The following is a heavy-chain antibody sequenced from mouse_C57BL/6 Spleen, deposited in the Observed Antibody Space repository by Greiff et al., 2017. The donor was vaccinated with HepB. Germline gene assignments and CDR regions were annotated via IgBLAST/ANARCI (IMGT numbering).Heavy chain of an antibody. CDR1: GFTFSSYA. V-gene: IGHV5-4*01. CDR3: ARGRQGWFAY. J-gene: IGHJ3*01. Sequence: EVQRVESGGGLVKPGGSLKLSCAASGFTFSSYAMSWVRQTPEKRLEWVATISDGGSYTYYPDNVKGRFTISRDNAKNNLYLQMSHLKSEDTAMYYCARGRQGWFAYWGQGTLVTVSA. D-gene: IGHD1-2*01. CDR2: ISDGGSYT.